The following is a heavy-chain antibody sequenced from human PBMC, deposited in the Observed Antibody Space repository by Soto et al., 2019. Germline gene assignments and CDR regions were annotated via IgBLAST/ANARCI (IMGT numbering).Heavy chain of an antibody. D-gene: IGHD2-15*01. CDR2: IYPGDSDT. Sequence: PGESLKISCKGSGYSFTSYWIGWVRQMPGKGLEWMGIIYPGDSDTRYSPSFQGQVTISADKSISTAYLQWSSLKASDTAMYYCARHKLPHKSGGSCYFDYWGQGTLVTVSS. CDR3: ARHKLPHKSGGSCYFDY. J-gene: IGHJ4*02. V-gene: IGHV5-51*01. CDR1: GYSFTSYW.